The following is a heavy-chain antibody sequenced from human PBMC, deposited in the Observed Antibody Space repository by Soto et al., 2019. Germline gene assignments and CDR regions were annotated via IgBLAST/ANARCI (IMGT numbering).Heavy chain of an antibody. CDR2: ISYDGSNK. D-gene: IGHD1-26*01. Sequence: PGGSLRLSCAASGFNFSRYGMHWVRQAPGKGLEWVAVISYDGSNKYYADSVKGRFTISRDNSKNTLYLQMNSLRAEDTAVYYCAKDVVVGATTGLGDYYYYYGMDVWGQVTTVTVSS. J-gene: IGHJ6*02. CDR3: AKDVVVGATTGLGDYYYYYGMDV. CDR1: GFNFSRYG. V-gene: IGHV3-30*18.